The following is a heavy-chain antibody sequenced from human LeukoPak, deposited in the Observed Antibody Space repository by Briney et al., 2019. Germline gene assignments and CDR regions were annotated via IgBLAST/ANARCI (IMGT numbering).Heavy chain of an antibody. D-gene: IGHD3-22*01. CDR3: ARDQAVCASYYYDSSGCRPVWAFDI. Sequence: ASVKVSCKASGYTFTSYAMHWVRQAPGQRLEWMGWINAGNGNTKYSQKLQGRDTITRDTSASTAYMELSSLRSEDTAVYYCARDQAVCASYYYDSSGCRPVWAFDIWGQGTMVTVSS. CDR2: INAGNGNT. CDR1: GYTFTSYA. J-gene: IGHJ3*02. V-gene: IGHV1-3*01.